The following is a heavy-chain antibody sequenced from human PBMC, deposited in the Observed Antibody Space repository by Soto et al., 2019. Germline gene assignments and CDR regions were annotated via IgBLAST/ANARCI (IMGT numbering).Heavy chain of an antibody. Sequence: PGGSLRLSCAASGFTFSNFWMSWVRQAPGKGLEWVANIKQDGSEKYYVDSVKGRFTISRDNAENSLYLQMNSLRAEDSAVYYCARDAVVIAPGSDYWGQGTLVTVSS. J-gene: IGHJ4*02. D-gene: IGHD3-3*02. V-gene: IGHV3-7*01. CDR1: GFTFSNFW. CDR2: IKQDGSEK. CDR3: ARDAVVIAPGSDY.